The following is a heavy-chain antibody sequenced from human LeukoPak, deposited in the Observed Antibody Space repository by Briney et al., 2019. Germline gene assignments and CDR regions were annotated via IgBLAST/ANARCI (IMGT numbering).Heavy chain of an antibody. CDR2: INSDGSRT. Sequence: GGSLRLSCAASGFTFKNYWMHWVRQVPGKGLVWVSRINSDGSRTNYVDSAKGRFTISRDNAKNTLFLQMNGLGVEDSAVYYCARGNFYSGSGSSPLDYWGQGTVVTVSS. J-gene: IGHJ4*02. D-gene: IGHD3-10*01. CDR1: GFTFKNYW. CDR3: ARGNFYSGSGSSPLDY. V-gene: IGHV3-74*01.